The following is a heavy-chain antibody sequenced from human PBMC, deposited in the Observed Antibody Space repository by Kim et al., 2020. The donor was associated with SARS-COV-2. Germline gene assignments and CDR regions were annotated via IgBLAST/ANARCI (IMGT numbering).Heavy chain of an antibody. CDR1: GYTFTSYG. CDR2: ISAYNGNT. D-gene: IGHD3-16*02. V-gene: IGHV1-18*01. CDR3: ARMVITFGGVIVIPDDYYGMDV. Sequence: ASVKVSCKASGYTFTSYGISWVLQAPGQGLEWMGWISAYNGNTNYAQKLQGRVTMTTDTSTSTAYMELRSLRSDDTAVYYCARMVITFGGVIVIPDDYYGMDVWGQGPTVTVSS. J-gene: IGHJ6*02.